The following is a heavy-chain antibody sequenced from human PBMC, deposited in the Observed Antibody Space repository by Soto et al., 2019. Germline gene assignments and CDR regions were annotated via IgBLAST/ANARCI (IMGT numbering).Heavy chain of an antibody. D-gene: IGHD1-26*01. J-gene: IGHJ6*04. V-gene: IGHV1-18*01. CDR1: GYTFTSYG. Sequence: SSVKVSCKASGYTFTSYGISWVRQAPGQGLEWMGWISAYNGNTNYAQKLQGRGTMTTDTSTSTAYMELRSLRSDDTAVYYCATASHNFNQPTTWGKGTTVTVSS. CDR3: ATASHNFNQPTT. CDR2: ISAYNGNT.